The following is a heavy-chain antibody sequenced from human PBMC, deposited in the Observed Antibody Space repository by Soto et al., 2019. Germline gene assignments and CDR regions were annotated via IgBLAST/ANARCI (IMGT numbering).Heavy chain of an antibody. CDR3: ARTVGAAYYFDF. CDR2: VYTSGST. Sequence: QVQLQESGPGLGKPSETLSLTCTVSGDSMTKYYWSWIRQPAGKGLEGRGSVYTSGSTNYNPSLTSRVTMCIDTSTKHFSLTLKSVTAADTPVYYCARTVGAAYYFDFWGQGALVTVSS. CDR1: GDSMTKYY. V-gene: IGHV4-4*07. D-gene: IGHD1-26*01. J-gene: IGHJ4*02.